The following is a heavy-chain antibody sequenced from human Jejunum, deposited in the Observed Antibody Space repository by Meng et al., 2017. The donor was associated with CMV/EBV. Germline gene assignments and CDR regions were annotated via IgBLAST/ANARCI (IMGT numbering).Heavy chain of an antibody. Sequence: FTGSSNYLSWVRQSPGKGLEWVSVLYSGGITYYADSVKGRFTISRDNSKNTLYLQMNSLRAEDTAVYYCAREHFISSYYYYAMYVWGQGTTVTVSS. CDR2: LYSGGIT. CDR1: FTGSSNY. J-gene: IGHJ6*02. V-gene: IGHV3-66*02. CDR3: AREHFISSYYYYAMYV. D-gene: IGHD6-6*01.